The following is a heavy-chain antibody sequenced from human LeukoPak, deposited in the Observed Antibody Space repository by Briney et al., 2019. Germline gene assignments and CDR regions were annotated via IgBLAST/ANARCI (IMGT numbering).Heavy chain of an antibody. J-gene: IGHJ4*02. CDR2: IHYSGTT. Sequence: SETLSLTCSVSGVYISSSGYFWGWVRQAPGKGLERIGNIHYSGTTFYNPSLKSRVTISLDTSKNQFSLKLTSVTAADTAVYYCETRYCPYSGCNFFPHYWGQGTLVTVSS. CDR3: ETRYCPYSGCNFFPHY. CDR1: GVYISSSGYF. V-gene: IGHV4-39*01. D-gene: IGHD5-12*01.